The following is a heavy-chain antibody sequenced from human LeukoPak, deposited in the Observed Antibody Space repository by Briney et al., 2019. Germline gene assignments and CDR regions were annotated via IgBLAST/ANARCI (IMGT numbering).Heavy chain of an antibody. CDR2: ISSSSSYI. CDR1: GFTFSSYS. Sequence: PGGSLRLSCAASGFTFSSYSMNWVHQAPGKGLEWVSSISSSSSYIYYADSVKGRFTISRDNAKNSLYLQMNSLRAEDTAVYYCARGYCSSTSCYYFDYWGQGTLVTVSS. J-gene: IGHJ4*02. D-gene: IGHD2-2*01. CDR3: ARGYCSSTSCYYFDY. V-gene: IGHV3-21*01.